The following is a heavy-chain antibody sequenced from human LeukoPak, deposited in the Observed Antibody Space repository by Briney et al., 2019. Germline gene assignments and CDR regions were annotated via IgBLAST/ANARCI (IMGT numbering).Heavy chain of an antibody. CDR3: ARVIRAAPGKGYFDY. Sequence: PGGSLRLSCAASGFNFRSYAMSWVRQAPGKGLEWVSTVTGGAVATYYADSVRGRHTISRDNSKNTLYLQMNSLRAEDTAIYYCARVIRAAPGKGYFDYWGQGTLVTVSS. V-gene: IGHV3-23*01. CDR1: GFNFRSYA. CDR2: VTGGAVAT. D-gene: IGHD6-13*01. J-gene: IGHJ4*02.